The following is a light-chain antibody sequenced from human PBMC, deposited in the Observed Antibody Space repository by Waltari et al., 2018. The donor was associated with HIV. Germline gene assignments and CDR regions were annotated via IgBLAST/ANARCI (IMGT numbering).Light chain of an antibody. Sequence: DIVMTQSPLSLPVTPGGPASISCRSSQSLLHSNGYNYLDWYLQKPGQSPQLLIYLGFNRASGVPDRFSVTGSGTDFTLKISRVEAEDVGVYYCMQALQTPLTFGPGTKVDIE. J-gene: IGKJ3*01. CDR3: MQALQTPLT. V-gene: IGKV2-28*01. CDR2: LGF. CDR1: QSLLHSNGYNY.